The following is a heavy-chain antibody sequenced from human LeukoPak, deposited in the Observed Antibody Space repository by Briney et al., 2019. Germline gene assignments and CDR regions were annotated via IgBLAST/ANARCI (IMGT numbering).Heavy chain of an antibody. J-gene: IGHJ3*02. D-gene: IGHD6-13*01. Sequence: GGSLRLSCAASGFTFSDYYMSWIRQAPGKGLEWVSYISSSGVTIYYADSVKGRFTISRDNPKNSLYLQMNSLRAEDTAVYYCARDRGSSWSDAFDIWGQGTMVTVSS. V-gene: IGHV3-11*04. CDR2: ISSSGVTI. CDR3: ARDRGSSWSDAFDI. CDR1: GFTFSDYY.